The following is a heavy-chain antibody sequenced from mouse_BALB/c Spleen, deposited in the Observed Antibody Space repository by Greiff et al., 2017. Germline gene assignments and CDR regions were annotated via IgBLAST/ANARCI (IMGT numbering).Heavy chain of an antibody. CDR3: ARAGVPSYAMDY. D-gene: IGHD2-14*01. V-gene: IGHV5-9-4*01. J-gene: IGHJ4*01. Sequence: EVQRVESGGGLVKPGGSLKLSCAASGFTFSSYAMSWVRQSPEKRLEWVAEISSGGSYTYYPDTVTGRFTISRDNAKNTLYLEMSSLRSEDTAMYYCARAGVPSYAMDYWGQGTSVTVSS. CDR1: GFTFSSYA. CDR2: ISSGGSYT.